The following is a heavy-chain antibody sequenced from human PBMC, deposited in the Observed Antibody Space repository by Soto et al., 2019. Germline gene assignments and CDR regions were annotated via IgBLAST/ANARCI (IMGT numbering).Heavy chain of an antibody. V-gene: IGHV1-8*01. Sequence: ASVKVSCKASGYTFTSYDINWVRQATGQGLEWMGWMNPNSGNTGYSQKFQGRVTITRDTSASTAYMELSSLRSEGTAVYYCARVLYGDRPPLMDVWGKGTTVTVSS. CDR2: MNPNSGNT. D-gene: IGHD4-17*01. CDR3: ARVLYGDRPPLMDV. J-gene: IGHJ6*03. CDR1: GYTFTSYD.